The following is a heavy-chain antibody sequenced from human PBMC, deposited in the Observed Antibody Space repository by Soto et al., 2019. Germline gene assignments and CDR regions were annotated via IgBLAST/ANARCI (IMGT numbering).Heavy chain of an antibody. CDR1: GFTFSSYW. V-gene: IGHV3-74*01. D-gene: IGHD3-10*01. CDR3: ARGGLVATMSRGGKEFYGMDV. Sequence: PGGSLRLSCAATGFTFSSYWMHWVRQAPGKGLVWVSRINSDESSITYADSVKGRFIISRDNTKNTLYLQMNRLRAEDTAFYFCARGGLVATMSRGGKEFYGMDVWGQGTTVTVSS. J-gene: IGHJ6*02. CDR2: INSDESSI.